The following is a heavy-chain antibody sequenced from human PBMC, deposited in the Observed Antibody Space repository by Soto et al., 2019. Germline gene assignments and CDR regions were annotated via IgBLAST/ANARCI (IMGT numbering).Heavy chain of an antibody. CDR1: GYVFSNYG. J-gene: IGHJ6*02. D-gene: IGHD6-13*01. CDR2: ISPFTSNT. CDR3: TRDLAIAAAGSDDYGMDV. V-gene: IGHV1-18*01. Sequence: QVPLVQSGAEVRKPGASVRISCKASGYVFSNYGLSWVRQAPGQGLEWMGWISPFTSNTEYAQKFQGEVTMSTDTSTSTAYLKMRSLRSDDTAIYYCTRDLAIAAAGSDDYGMDVWGQGTTVTVSS.